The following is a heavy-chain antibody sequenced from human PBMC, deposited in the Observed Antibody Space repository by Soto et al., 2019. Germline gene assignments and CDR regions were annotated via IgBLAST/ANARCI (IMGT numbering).Heavy chain of an antibody. J-gene: IGHJ6*02. CDR2: INPNSGGT. Sequence: GASVKVSCKASGYTFTGYYMHWVRQAPGQGLEWMGWINPNSGGTNYAQKFQGWVTMTRDTSISTAYMELSRLRSDDTAVYYCARDFDFWSGYYGMDVWGQGTTVTSP. CDR1: GYTFTGYY. D-gene: IGHD3-3*01. V-gene: IGHV1-2*04. CDR3: ARDFDFWSGYYGMDV.